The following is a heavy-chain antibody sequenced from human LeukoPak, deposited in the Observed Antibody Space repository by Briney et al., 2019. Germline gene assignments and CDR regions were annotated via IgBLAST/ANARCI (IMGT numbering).Heavy chain of an antibody. CDR1: GGSISSGGYS. V-gene: IGHV4-30-4*07. D-gene: IGHD6-13*01. Sequence: SETLSLTCAVSGGSISSGGYSWSWIRQPPGKGLEWIGYIYYSGSTYYNPSLKSRVTISVDTSKNQFSLKLSPVTAADTAVYYCARGVIATGGNDFDYWGQGTLVTVSS. CDR3: ARGVIATGGNDFDY. J-gene: IGHJ4*02. CDR2: IYYSGST.